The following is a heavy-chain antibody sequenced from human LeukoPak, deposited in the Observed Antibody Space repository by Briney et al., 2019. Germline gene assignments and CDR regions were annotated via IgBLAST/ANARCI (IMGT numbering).Heavy chain of an antibody. CDR2: IYYSGSN. CDR3: ARGSYYFDY. V-gene: IGHV4-59*01. J-gene: IGHJ4*02. CDR1: GGSISSYH. Sequence: PSETLSLTCTVSGGSISSYHWSWIRQPPGKGLEWIGYIYYSGSNNFNPSLKSRVTISVDTSKNQFSLKVSSATAADTAVYYCARGSYYFDYWGQGTLVTVSS. D-gene: IGHD3-10*01.